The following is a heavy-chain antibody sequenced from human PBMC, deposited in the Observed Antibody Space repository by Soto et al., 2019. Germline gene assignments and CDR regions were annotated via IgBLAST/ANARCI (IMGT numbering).Heavy chain of an antibody. D-gene: IGHD6-19*01. J-gene: IGHJ5*02. CDR1: GFSFSSYA. CDR3: AGWGSGWYENWFDP. Sequence: GGSLRLSCAASGFSFSSYAMSWVRQAPGKGLEWVSAISGSGGSTYYADSVKGRFTISRDNSKNTLYLQMNSLRAEDTAVYYSAGWGSGWYENWFDPWGQGTLVTVSS. V-gene: IGHV3-23*01. CDR2: ISGSGGST.